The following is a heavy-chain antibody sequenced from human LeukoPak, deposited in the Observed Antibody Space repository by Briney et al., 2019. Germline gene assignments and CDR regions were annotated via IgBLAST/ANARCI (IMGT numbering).Heavy chain of an antibody. D-gene: IGHD3-22*01. J-gene: IGHJ4*02. V-gene: IGHV4-34*01. CDR2: INHSRST. Sequence: PSETLSLTCAVYGGSFSGYYWSWIRQPPGKGLEWIGEINHSRSTNYNPSLKSRVTISVDTSKNQFSLKLSSVTAADTAVYYCARRLPSSGYDYWGQGTLVTVSS. CDR1: GGSFSGYY. CDR3: ARRLPSSGYDY.